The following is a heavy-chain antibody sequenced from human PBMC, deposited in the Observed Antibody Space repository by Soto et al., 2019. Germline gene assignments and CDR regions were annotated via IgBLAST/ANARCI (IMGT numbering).Heavy chain of an antibody. CDR2: ISGSGGST. Sequence: GGSLRVSCAASGFTFSSDAMSWVRQAPGKGLEWVSAISGSGGSTYYADSVKGRFTISRDNSKNTLYLQMNSLRAEDTAVYYCAKSLVGAIDFDYWGQGTLVTVSS. V-gene: IGHV3-23*01. CDR3: AKSLVGAIDFDY. CDR1: GFTFSSDA. D-gene: IGHD1-26*01. J-gene: IGHJ4*02.